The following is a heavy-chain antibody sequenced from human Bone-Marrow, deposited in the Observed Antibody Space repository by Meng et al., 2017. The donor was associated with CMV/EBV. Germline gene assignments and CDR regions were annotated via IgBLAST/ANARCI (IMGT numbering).Heavy chain of an antibody. J-gene: IGHJ6*02. CDR1: GGSFSGCY. CDR3: ASARYCSSTSCVNTILYYYYVMDV. CDR2: INHSGST. V-gene: IGHV4-34*01. Sequence: WGTLSLSCTVYGGSFSGCYWSWIRQRPGKGQEWKGEINHSGSTNYNPYLNSRVTISVDTSKNQCSLKLSSVTAADTAVYYCASARYCSSTSCVNTILYYYYVMDVWGQGTTVTVSS. D-gene: IGHD2-2*01.